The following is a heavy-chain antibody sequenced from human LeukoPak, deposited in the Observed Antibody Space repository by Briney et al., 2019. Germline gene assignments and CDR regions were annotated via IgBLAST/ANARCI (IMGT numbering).Heavy chain of an antibody. Sequence: GSLRLSCAGSGFNFSSYGMHWVRQAPGQGLEWVAGILYDGSNKYYADSVKGRFTISRDNSKNTLYLQMNSLRAEDTAVYYCAREEIGSGWPYYYYYYGMDVWGQGTTVTVSS. D-gene: IGHD6-19*01. CDR1: GFNFSSYG. J-gene: IGHJ6*02. CDR3: AREEIGSGWPYYYYYYGMDV. CDR2: ILYDGSNK. V-gene: IGHV3-30*03.